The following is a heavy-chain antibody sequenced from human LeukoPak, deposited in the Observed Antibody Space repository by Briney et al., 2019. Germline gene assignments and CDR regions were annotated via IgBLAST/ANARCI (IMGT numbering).Heavy chain of an antibody. Sequence: PGGSLRLSCAASGFTFSSYGMHWVRQAPGKGLEWVAFIRYDGSNKYYADSVKGRFTISRDNSKNTLYLQMNSLRAEDTAVYYCAAPVRDRYSSGRNYYYYMDVWGKGTTVTISS. CDR1: GFTFSSYG. V-gene: IGHV3-30*02. CDR3: AAPVRDRYSSGRNYYYYMDV. J-gene: IGHJ6*03. D-gene: IGHD6-19*01. CDR2: IRYDGSNK.